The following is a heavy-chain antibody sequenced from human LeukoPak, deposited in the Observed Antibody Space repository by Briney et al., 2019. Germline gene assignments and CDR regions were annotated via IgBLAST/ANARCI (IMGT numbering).Heavy chain of an antibody. CDR3: ARGGRYYDSSGYYHDAFDI. J-gene: IGHJ3*02. CDR1: GFAVSSNY. D-gene: IGHD3-22*01. Sequence: PGGSLRLSCAASGFAVSSNYMSWVRQAPGKGLEWVSVIYSGGGTYYANSVKGRFTISRDNSKNKLYLQMNSLRAEDTAVYYCARGGRYYDSSGYYHDAFDIWGQGTMVTVSS. CDR2: IYSGGGT. V-gene: IGHV3-53*01.